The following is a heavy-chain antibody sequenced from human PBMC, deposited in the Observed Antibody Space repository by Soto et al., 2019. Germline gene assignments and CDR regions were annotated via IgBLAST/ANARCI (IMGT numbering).Heavy chain of an antibody. J-gene: IGHJ4*02. V-gene: IGHV3-23*01. CDR1: GFTFSSYA. D-gene: IGHD2-15*01. Sequence: EVQLLESGGGLVQPGGSLRLSCAASGFTFSSYAMSWVRQAPGKGPEWVSAISGSGGSTYYADSVKGRFTISRDNSKNTLYLQMNSLRAEDTAVYYCAKGGVVVVAASDYWGQGTLVTVSS. CDR2: ISGSGGST. CDR3: AKGGVVVVAASDY.